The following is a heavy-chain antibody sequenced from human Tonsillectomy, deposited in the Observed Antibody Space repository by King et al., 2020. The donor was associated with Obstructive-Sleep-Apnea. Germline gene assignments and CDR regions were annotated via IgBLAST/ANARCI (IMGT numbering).Heavy chain of an antibody. V-gene: IGHV3-30*18. Sequence: VQLVESGGGVVQPGRSLRLSCAASGFTFNSFGMHWVRQTPGKGLERVAVISHDGSNKYYGDSVKGRFTISRDNSKNTLYLQMNSLRVEDTAVYYCAKETFSGWTKIDYWGQGTLVTVSS. CDR3: AKETFSGWTKIDY. CDR2: ISHDGSNK. J-gene: IGHJ4*02. D-gene: IGHD6-19*01. CDR1: GFTFNSFG.